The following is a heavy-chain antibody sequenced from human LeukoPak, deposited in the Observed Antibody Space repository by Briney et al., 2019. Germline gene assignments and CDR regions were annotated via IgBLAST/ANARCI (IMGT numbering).Heavy chain of an antibody. CDR3: ATLTGDDLPREKWLDP. CDR2: INHSGST. V-gene: IGHV4-34*01. Sequence: SETLSLTCTVSGGSISNYYWSWIRQPPGKGLEWIGEINHSGSTNYNPSLKSRVTISVDTSKNQFSLKLSSVTAADTAVYYCATLTGDDLPREKWLDPWGQGTLVTVSS. D-gene: IGHD7-27*01. J-gene: IGHJ5*02. CDR1: GGSISNYY.